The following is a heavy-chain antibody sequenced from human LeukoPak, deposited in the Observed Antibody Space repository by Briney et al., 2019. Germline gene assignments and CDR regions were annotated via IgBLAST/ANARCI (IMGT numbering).Heavy chain of an antibody. V-gene: IGHV4-59*08. CDR1: GGSISSYY. Sequence: SETLSLTCTVSGGSISSYYWSWIRQPPGKGLEWIGYIYYSGSTNYNPSLKSRVTISVDTSKNQFSLKLSSVTAADTAVYYCARSRRDGYSTIDYWGQGTLVTVSS. D-gene: IGHD5-24*01. J-gene: IGHJ4*02. CDR3: ARSRRDGYSTIDY. CDR2: IYYSGST.